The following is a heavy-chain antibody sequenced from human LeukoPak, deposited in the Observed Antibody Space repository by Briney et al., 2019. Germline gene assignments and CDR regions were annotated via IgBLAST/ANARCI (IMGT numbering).Heavy chain of an antibody. D-gene: IGHD3-3*01. CDR2: IRSKANSYAT. CDR3: TRLVGITIFGVVIIEDY. CDR1: GFTFSGSA. V-gene: IGHV3-73*01. Sequence: GGSLRLSCAASGFTFSGSAMHWVRQASGKGLEWVGRIRSKANSYATAYAASVKGRFTISRDDSKNTAYLQMNSLKTEDTAVYYCTRLVGITIFGVVIIEDYWGQGTLVTVSS. J-gene: IGHJ4*02.